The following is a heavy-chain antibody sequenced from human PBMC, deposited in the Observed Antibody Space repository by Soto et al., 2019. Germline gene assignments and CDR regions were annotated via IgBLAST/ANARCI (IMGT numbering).Heavy chain of an antibody. CDR2: IYYSGST. CDR1: GGSISSSSYY. CDR3: ARRTFAQGVWFDP. J-gene: IGHJ5*02. V-gene: IGHV4-39*01. Sequence: TLSLTCTVSGGSISSSSYYWGWIRQPPGKGLEWIGSIYYSGSTYYNPSLKSRVTISVDTSKNQFSLKLSSVTAADTAVYYCARRTFAQGVWFDPWGQGTLVTVSS.